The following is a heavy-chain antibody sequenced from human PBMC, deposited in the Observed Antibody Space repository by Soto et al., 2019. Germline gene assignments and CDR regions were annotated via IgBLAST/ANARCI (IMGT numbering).Heavy chain of an antibody. V-gene: IGHV4-59*04. CDR1: GPSVTSHY. D-gene: IGHD3-10*01. CDR3: ATTRGLAVGGSFDY. Sequence: PSETLSLTCTVSGPSVTSHYWSWIRQPPGKGLEWVGTFYDGNTYHNPSLRSRITIAVDTSKNQFSLKLNSVAAADTAFYYCATTRGLAVGGSFDYWGQGMLVTVSS. CDR2: FYDGNT. J-gene: IGHJ4*02.